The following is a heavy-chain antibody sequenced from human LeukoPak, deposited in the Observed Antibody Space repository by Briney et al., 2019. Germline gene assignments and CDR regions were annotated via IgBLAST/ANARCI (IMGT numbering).Heavy chain of an antibody. V-gene: IGHV4-34*01. Sequence: LETLSLTCAVYGGSFSGYYWSWIRQPPGKGLEWIGEINHSGSTNYNPSLKSRVTISVDTSKNQFSLKLSSVTAADTAVYYCARGRPPSGYSYGRRRYFDYWGQGTLVTVSS. J-gene: IGHJ4*02. CDR2: INHSGST. CDR3: ARGRPPSGYSYGRRRYFDY. CDR1: GGSFSGYY. D-gene: IGHD5-18*01.